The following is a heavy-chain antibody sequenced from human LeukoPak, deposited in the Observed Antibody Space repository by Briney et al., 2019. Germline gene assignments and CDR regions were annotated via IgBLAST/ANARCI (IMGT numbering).Heavy chain of an antibody. CDR1: GGSTSSSSYY. D-gene: IGHD3-10*01. J-gene: IGHJ6*03. CDR2: ISYPGST. CDR3: ARGVGELLSYYYYYYMDV. Sequence: SETLSLTCTVSGGSTSSSSYYWSWIRQPPGKGLDWIGYISYPGSTNYNPSLNSRVTISIDTSKNQFSLKLSSVTAADTAVYYCARGVGELLSYYYYYYMDVWGKGTTVTISS. V-gene: IGHV4-61*01.